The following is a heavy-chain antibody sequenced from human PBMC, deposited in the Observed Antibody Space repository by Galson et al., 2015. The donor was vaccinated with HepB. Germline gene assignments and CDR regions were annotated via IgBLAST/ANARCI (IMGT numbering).Heavy chain of an antibody. CDR1: GFTFSNYN. CDR2: ISSSSRYI. D-gene: IGHD3-10*01. Sequence: LRLCCAASGFTFSNYNINWVRQAPGRGLEWVSTISSSSRYILYADSVKGRFTISRDNAKNSLYLQMNSLRVEDTAVYFCARESAYPSTGDLVLYYYGMDVWGQGTTVTVSS. CDR3: ARESAYPSTGDLVLYYYGMDV. V-gene: IGHV3-21*01. J-gene: IGHJ6*02.